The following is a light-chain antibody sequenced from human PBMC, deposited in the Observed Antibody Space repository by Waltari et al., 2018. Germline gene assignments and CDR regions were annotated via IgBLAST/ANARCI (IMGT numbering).Light chain of an antibody. J-gene: IGLJ1*01. Sequence: QSVLTQPPSASGTPGQTVTISCSGSRSNVGSNTVNWFQQVPGTAPKLLIYSNNQRPSGVPDRFSGSKSGPSASLAISGLQSEDEADYYCAAWDDSLNAYVFGTGTQV. V-gene: IGLV1-44*01. CDR3: AAWDDSLNAYV. CDR2: SNN. CDR1: RSNVGSNT.